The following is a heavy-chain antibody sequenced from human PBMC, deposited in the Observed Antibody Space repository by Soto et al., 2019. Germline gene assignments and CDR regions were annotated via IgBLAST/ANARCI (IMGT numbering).Heavy chain of an antibody. CDR3: AKDGKSSYDFWSGYHFDY. Sequence: GGSLRLSCAASGFTFSSYAMSWVRQAPGKGLEWVSAISGSGGSTYYADSVKGRFTISRDNSKNTLYLQMNSLRAEDTAVYYCAKDGKSSYDFWSGYHFDYWGQGTLVTVSS. J-gene: IGHJ4*02. V-gene: IGHV3-23*01. D-gene: IGHD3-3*01. CDR2: ISGSGGST. CDR1: GFTFSSYA.